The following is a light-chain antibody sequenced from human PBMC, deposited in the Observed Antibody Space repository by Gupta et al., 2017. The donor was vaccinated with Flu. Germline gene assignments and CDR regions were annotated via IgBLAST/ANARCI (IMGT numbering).Light chain of an antibody. CDR3: QRDSTYPCT. V-gene: IGKV1-5*03. J-gene: IGKJ2*02. CDR2: LAS. Sequence: SLLPASVEDRASITWLIKHIINSWKHWSKQKPGKAPNLLIYLASCRESGVPSMFGGSGSGTEFPLTISRLQPEDVAIYYRQRDSTYPCTFGQGTKVDI. CDR1: HIINSW.